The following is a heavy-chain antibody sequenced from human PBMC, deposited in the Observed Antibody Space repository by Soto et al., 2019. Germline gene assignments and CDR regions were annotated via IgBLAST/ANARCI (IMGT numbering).Heavy chain of an antibody. D-gene: IGHD6-6*01. CDR2: IIPIFGTA. J-gene: IGHJ6*02. V-gene: IGHV1-69*13. CDR3: ARALIAARPDYYYYGMDV. CDR1: GGTFSSYA. Sequence: ASVKVSCKASGGTFSSYAISWVRQAPGQGLEWMGGIIPIFGTANYAQKLQGRVTITADESTSTAYMELSSLRSEDTAVYYCARALIAARPDYYYYGMDVWGQGTTVTVSS.